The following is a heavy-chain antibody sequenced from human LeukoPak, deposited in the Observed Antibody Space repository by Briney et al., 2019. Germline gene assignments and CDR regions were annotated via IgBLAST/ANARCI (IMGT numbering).Heavy chain of an antibody. Sequence: SETLSLTCTVSGGSISSSSYYWGWIRQPPGKGLEWIGYVYYSGSTNYNPSLKSRVTISLDTSKNQFSLKLSSVTAADTALYYCARGGITPPGIFNFDYWGQGTLVTVSS. CDR3: ARGGITPPGIFNFDY. V-gene: IGHV4-61*05. D-gene: IGHD2-21*01. CDR2: VYYSGST. CDR1: GGSISSSSYY. J-gene: IGHJ4*02.